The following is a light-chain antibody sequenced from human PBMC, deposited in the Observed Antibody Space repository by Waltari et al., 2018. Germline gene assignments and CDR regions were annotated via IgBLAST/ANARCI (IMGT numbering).Light chain of an antibody. CDR1: QSLLHRNGNTY. V-gene: IGKV2D-29*02. CDR2: KVT. J-gene: IGKJ2*03. Sequence: DIVMTQTPLSLPVTPGEPASISCKSSQSLLHRNGNTYLQWYLQKPGQSPRLLIYKVTNRKSGVPDRFSGSGSGTDFTLKISRVEPEDVGVYYCMQTTTDPFSFGQGTKVEIK. CDR3: MQTTTDPFS.